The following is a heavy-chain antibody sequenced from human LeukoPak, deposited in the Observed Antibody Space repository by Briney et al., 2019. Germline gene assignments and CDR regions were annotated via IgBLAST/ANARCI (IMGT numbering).Heavy chain of an antibody. Sequence: PSETLSLTCTVSGGSISSDNYQWSWIRQPPGMGLEWIGYINYSGSTYYNPSLKSRVTISVDTSKNHFSLRLSSVTAADTAVYYCARYGSGSTWFDPWGQGTLVTVSS. D-gene: IGHD3-10*01. CDR2: INYSGST. J-gene: IGHJ5*02. V-gene: IGHV4-30-4*01. CDR1: GGSISSDNYQ. CDR3: ARYGSGSTWFDP.